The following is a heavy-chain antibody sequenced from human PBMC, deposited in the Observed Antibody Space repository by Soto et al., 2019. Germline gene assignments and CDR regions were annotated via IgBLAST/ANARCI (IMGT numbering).Heavy chain of an antibody. CDR2: IYYSGST. V-gene: IGHV4-39*01. J-gene: IGHJ4*02. CDR3: ARHRERSYSCPDWTGTHY. Sequence: SRALSLTSAVPGGSSRINNYYWGWIRQPPGKGLEWIGSIYYSGSTYYNPSLKSRVTISIDTSKNQFSLKLNSVTAADRAVYYCARHRERSYSCPDWTGTHYWGQGT. CDR1: GGSSRINNYY. D-gene: IGHD5-12*01.